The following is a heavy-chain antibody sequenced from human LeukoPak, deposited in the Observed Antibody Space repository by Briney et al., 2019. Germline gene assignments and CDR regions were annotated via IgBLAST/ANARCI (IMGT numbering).Heavy chain of an antibody. CDR1: GFTFSSYA. D-gene: IGHD3-9*01. V-gene: IGHV3-30*14. CDR3: ARDGGRDLTGSVY. J-gene: IGHJ4*02. CDR2: ISYDGSNK. Sequence: GGSLRLSRAASGFTFSSYAMHWVRQAPGKGLEWVAVISYDGSNKYYADSVKGRFTISRDNSKNTLYLQMNSLRAEDTAVYYCARDGGRDLTGSVYWGQGTLVTVSS.